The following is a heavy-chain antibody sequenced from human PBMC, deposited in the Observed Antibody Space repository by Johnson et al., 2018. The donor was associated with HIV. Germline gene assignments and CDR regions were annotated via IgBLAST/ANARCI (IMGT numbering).Heavy chain of an antibody. D-gene: IGHD2-21*01. CDR3: ARDGYSGGFDI. CDR2: IYNDGGT. CDR1: GFTVSGDY. V-gene: IGHV3-66*02. Sequence: VQLVESGGGVVQPGGSLRLSCAASGFTVSGDYMSWVRQAPGKGLEWVSLIYNDGGTYYADSVKGRFTISRDNSKNTLYLQMNSLRADDTAVYYCARDGYSGGFDIWGQGTMVTVSS. J-gene: IGHJ3*02.